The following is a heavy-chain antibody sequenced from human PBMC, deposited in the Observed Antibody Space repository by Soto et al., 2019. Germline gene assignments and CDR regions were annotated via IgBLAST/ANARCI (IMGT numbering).Heavy chain of an antibody. D-gene: IGHD3-10*01. V-gene: IGHV3-23*01. CDR3: AKCDLLPLWFGDLRRNGLDY. CDR1: GFTFSSYA. CDR2: ISGSGGST. Sequence: GGSLRLSCAASGFTFSSYAMSWVRQAPGKGLEWVSAISGSGGSTYCADSVKGRFTISRDNSKNTLYLQMNSLRAEDTAVYYCAKCDLLPLWFGDLRRNGLDYWGQGTLVTVSS. J-gene: IGHJ4*02.